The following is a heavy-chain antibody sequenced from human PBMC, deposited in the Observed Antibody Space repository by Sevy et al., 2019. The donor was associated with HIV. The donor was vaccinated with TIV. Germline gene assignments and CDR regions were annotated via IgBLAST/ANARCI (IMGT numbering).Heavy chain of an antibody. CDR2: IWFDGSSS. CDR1: GFSFSSYG. D-gene: IGHD4-17*01. V-gene: IGHV3-33*01. CDR3: ARDHEFYDYGDYGPTFFPDY. Sequence: GGSLRLSCAASGFSFSSYGMHWVRQAPGKGLEWVALIWFDGSSSYYADSMKGRFTISRDTSKNTVYLQMNSLRAEDTAVYYGARDHEFYDYGDYGPTFFPDYWGQGNLVTVSS. J-gene: IGHJ4*02.